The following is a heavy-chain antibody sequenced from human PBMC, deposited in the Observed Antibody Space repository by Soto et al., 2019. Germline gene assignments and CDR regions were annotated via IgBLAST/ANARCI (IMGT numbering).Heavy chain of an antibody. CDR3: ARATGTLRSRNCDY. CDR2: IYHTGST. Sequence: SSETLSLTCSVSGGSISTVGHYWTWIRQPPGKGLEWIGSIYHTGSTYYSKSLRSRLTMSVDTSKSQFSLRLSSVTAADTAVYYCARATGTLRSRNCDYWGQGSLVTVSS. D-gene: IGHD1-1*01. V-gene: IGHV4-31*03. CDR1: GGSISTVGHY. J-gene: IGHJ4*02.